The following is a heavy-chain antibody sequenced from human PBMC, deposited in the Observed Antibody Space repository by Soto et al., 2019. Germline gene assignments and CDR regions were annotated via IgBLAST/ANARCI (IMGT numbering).Heavy chain of an antibody. CDR2: FDPEDGET. V-gene: IGHV1-24*01. D-gene: IGHD6-6*01. J-gene: IGHJ5*02. Sequence: ASVKVSCKVSGYTLTELSMHWVRQAPGKGLEWMGGFDPEDGETIYAQKFQGRVTMTEDTSTDTAYMELRSLRSDDTAVYYCARVGYTAARFNWFDPWGQGTLVTVSS. CDR1: GYTLTELS. CDR3: ARVGYTAARFNWFDP.